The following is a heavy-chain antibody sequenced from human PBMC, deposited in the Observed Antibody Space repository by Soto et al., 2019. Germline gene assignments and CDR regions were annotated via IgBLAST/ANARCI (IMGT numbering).Heavy chain of an antibody. CDR2: TYYRSRWYN. CDR1: GDSVSSNSAA. V-gene: IGHV6-1*01. D-gene: IGHD1-7*01. J-gene: IGHJ6*03. Sequence: QVQLQQSGPGLVKPSQTLSLTCAISGDSVSSNSAAWNWIRQSPSRGLEWLGRTYYRSRWYNDYAVSVKRRISINPDTSKNQFALHLNSVTPEDTAVYYCAGTTSLQWYYMDVWGKGTTVTVSS. CDR3: AGTTSLQWYYMDV.